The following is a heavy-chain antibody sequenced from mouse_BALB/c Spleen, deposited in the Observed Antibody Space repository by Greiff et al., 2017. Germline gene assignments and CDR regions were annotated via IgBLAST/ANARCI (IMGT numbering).Heavy chain of an antibody. Sequence: EVQLVESGGGLVQPGGSLRLSCATSGFTFTDYYMSWVRQPPGKALEWLGFIRNKANGYTTEYSASVKGRFTISRDNSQSILYLQMNTLRAEDSATYYCARGFDYWGQGTTLTVSS. V-gene: IGHV7-3*02. CDR1: GFTFTDYY. CDR3: ARGFDY. CDR2: IRNKANGYTT. J-gene: IGHJ2*01.